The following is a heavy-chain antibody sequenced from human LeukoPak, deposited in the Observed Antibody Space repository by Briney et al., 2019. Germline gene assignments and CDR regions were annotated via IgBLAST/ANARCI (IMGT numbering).Heavy chain of an antibody. D-gene: IGHD1-26*01. CDR2: IPSSGSTI. J-gene: IGHJ4*02. CDR3: AREATGATGYFDY. V-gene: IGHV3-48*03. Sequence: GGSLRLSCAASGFTFSTYEMNWVRQAPGKGLEWVSYIPSSGSTIYYVDSVKGRFTISRDNAKNSLYLQMNSQRVEDTAVYYCAREATGATGYFDYWGQGTLVTVSS. CDR1: GFTFSTYE.